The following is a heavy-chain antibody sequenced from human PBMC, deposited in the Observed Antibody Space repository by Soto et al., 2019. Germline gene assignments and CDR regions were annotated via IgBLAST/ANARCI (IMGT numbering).Heavy chain of an antibody. D-gene: IGHD3-3*01. CDR2: IYHSGST. Sequence: QVQLQESGPGLVKPSGTLSLTCAVSGGSISSSNWWSWVRQPPGKGLEWIGEIYHSGSTNYNPSRTRLVTISVDKSKNQFSLKLSSVTAADTAVYYCARYRPTIFGVVIMNYYYYYGMDVWGQGTTVTVSS. J-gene: IGHJ6*02. V-gene: IGHV4-4*02. CDR1: GGSISSSNW. CDR3: ARYRPTIFGVVIMNYYYYYGMDV.